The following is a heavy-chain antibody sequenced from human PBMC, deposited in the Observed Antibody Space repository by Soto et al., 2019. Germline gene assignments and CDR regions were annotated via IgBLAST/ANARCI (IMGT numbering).Heavy chain of an antibody. CDR2: ISVSGGTT. J-gene: IGHJ4*02. CDR3: AKGMYYYDSSGYRLFDY. Sequence: GGSLRLSCAASGFTFRNFAMNWVRQAPGKGLEWVSGISVSGGTTYYADSVRGRLTVSRDNSKNSVFLQMNSLRAEDTAVYFCAKGMYYYDSSGYRLFDYWGQGTLVTVSS. CDR1: GFTFRNFA. V-gene: IGHV3-23*01. D-gene: IGHD3-22*01.